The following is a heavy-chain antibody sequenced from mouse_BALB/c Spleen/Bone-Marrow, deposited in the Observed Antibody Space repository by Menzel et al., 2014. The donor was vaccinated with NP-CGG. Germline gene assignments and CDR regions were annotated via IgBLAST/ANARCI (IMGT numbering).Heavy chain of an antibody. J-gene: IGHJ3*01. Sequence: EVKVVESGGGLVQPGGSLRLSCATSGFTFTDYYMSWVRQPPGKALEWLGFIRNKANGYTTEYSASVKGRFTISRDNSQSILYLQMNPLRAEDSATYYCARDRRYDLAWFAYWGQGTLVTVSA. D-gene: IGHD2-14*01. V-gene: IGHV7-3*02. CDR3: ARDRRYDLAWFAY. CDR2: IRNKANGYTT. CDR1: GFTFTDYY.